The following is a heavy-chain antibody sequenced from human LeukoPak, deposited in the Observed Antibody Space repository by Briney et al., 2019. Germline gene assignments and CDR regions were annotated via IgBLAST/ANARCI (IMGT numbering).Heavy chain of an antibody. CDR3: ARDTYYYDSSGCSAEYFQH. V-gene: IGHV3-66*01. D-gene: IGHD3-22*01. CDR1: GFTVSSNY. Sequence: PGGSLRLSCAASGFTVSSNYMSWVRQAPGKGLEWVSVIDSGGSTYYADSVKGRFTISRDNSKNTLYLQMNSLRAEDTAVYYCARDTYYYDSSGCSAEYFQHWGQGTLVTLSS. J-gene: IGHJ1*01. CDR2: IDSGGST.